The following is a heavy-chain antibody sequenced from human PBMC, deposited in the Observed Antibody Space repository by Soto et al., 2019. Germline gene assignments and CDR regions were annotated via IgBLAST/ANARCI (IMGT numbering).Heavy chain of an antibody. CDR1: GVSISTGGYY. J-gene: IGHJ4*02. V-gene: IGHV4-31*03. CDR3: ARSPDY. Sequence: SETLFLTCTVSGVSISTGGYYWNWIRQHPGKGLEWIGYIYYSGSTYYNPSLKSRVTISVDTSKNQFSLKLSSVTAADTAVYYCARSPDYWGQGTLVTSPQ. CDR2: IYYSGST.